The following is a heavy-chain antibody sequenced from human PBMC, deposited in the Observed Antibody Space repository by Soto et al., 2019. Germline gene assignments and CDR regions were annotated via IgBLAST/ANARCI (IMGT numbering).Heavy chain of an antibody. D-gene: IGHD3-22*01. CDR1: GYTFTSYG. V-gene: IGHV1-18*01. J-gene: IGHJ6*02. CDR2: ISAYNGNT. Sequence: ASVKVSCKASGYTFTSYGISWVRRAPGQGLEWMGWISAYNGNTNYAQKLQGRVTMTTDTSTSTAYMELRSLRSDDTAVYYCARDPRYYDSSGYYALWGYYYGMDVWGQGTTVTVSS. CDR3: ARDPRYYDSSGYYALWGYYYGMDV.